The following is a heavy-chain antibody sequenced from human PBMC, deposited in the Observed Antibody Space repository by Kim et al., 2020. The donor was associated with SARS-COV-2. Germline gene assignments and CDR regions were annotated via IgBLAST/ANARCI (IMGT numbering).Heavy chain of an antibody. V-gene: IGHV3-23*01. CDR3: AKGGYCSGGSCLRCFDY. D-gene: IGHD2-15*01. Sequence: GGSLRLSCAASGLTFSNYAMSWVRQAPGKGLEWVSTISGSASSTYYADSVKGRFTISRDNSKNTLYLQMNSLRAEDTAVYYCAKGGYCSGGSCLRCFDYWGQGTLVTVSS. CDR1: GLTFSNYA. CDR2: ISGSASST. J-gene: IGHJ4*02.